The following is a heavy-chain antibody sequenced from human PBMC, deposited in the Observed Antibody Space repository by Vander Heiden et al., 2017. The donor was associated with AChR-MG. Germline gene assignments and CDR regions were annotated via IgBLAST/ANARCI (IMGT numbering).Heavy chain of an antibody. J-gene: IGHJ4*02. Sequence: QVQLVESGGGVVQPGRSLSLSCAASGFTFSSYAMHWVRQAPGKGLEWVAVISYDGSNKYYADSVKGRFTISRDNSKNTLYLQMNSLRAEDTAVYYCAREDSYYDYVWGSFDYWGQGTLVTVAS. V-gene: IGHV3-30-3*01. CDR2: ISYDGSNK. D-gene: IGHD3-16*01. CDR1: GFTFSSYA. CDR3: AREDSYYDYVWGSFDY.